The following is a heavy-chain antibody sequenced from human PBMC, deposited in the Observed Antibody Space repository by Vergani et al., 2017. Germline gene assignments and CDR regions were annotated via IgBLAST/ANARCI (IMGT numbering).Heavy chain of an antibody. CDR1: GFTFSSYA. CDR3: ARVPSIPGNGGYFDP. Sequence: EVQLLESGGGLVQPGGSLRLSCAASGFTFSSYAMSWVRQAPGKGLEWVSAISGSGGSTYYADSVKGRFTISRDNSKNTLYLQMNSLRAEDTAVYYCARVPSIPGNGGYFDPWGQGTLVTVSS. CDR2: ISGSGGST. J-gene: IGHJ5*02. V-gene: IGHV3-23*01. D-gene: IGHD1-20*01.